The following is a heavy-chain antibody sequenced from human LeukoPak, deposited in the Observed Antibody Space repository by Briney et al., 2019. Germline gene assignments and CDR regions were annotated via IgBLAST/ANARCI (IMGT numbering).Heavy chain of an antibody. CDR2: TSGSGGSS. CDR3: ARDELAVAKKGFLDS. D-gene: IGHD6-19*01. J-gene: IGHJ4*02. Sequence: GGSLRLSCSASGFIFSTYALNWVRQAPGKGLEWVSATSGSGGSSYYADSVEGRFTISRDNSKNTLYLQVNSLRAEDTAVYYCARDELAVAKKGFLDSWGQGTLVTVSS. CDR1: GFIFSTYA. V-gene: IGHV3-23*01.